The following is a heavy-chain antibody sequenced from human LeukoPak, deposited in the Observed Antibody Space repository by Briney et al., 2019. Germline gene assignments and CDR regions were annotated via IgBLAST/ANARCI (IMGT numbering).Heavy chain of an antibody. J-gene: IGHJ4*02. CDR2: ISASSTDI. V-gene: IGHV3-21*01. D-gene: IGHD4-17*01. CDR3: ARTIYGDYSPCCY. CDR1: GFTFSTYT. Sequence: GGSLRLSCAASGFTFSTYTMNWVRQAPGKGLEWVSSISASSTDIYYADSVKGRFTISRDNAKNSLYLQMNTLRAEDTAVYYCARTIYGDYSPCCYWGQGTPVAVSS.